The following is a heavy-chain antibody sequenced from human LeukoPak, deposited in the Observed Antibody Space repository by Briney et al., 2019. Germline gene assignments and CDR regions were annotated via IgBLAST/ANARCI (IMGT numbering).Heavy chain of an antibody. CDR3: AKDYYGPLDY. Sequence: GGSLRLSCAASGFTFDDYTMHWVRQAPGKGLEWVSLISWDGGSTYYADSVKGRFTVSRDNSKNSLYLQMNSLRTEDTALYYCAKDYYGPLDYWGQGTLVTVSS. V-gene: IGHV3-43*01. D-gene: IGHD3-10*01. J-gene: IGHJ4*02. CDR1: GFTFDDYT. CDR2: ISWDGGST.